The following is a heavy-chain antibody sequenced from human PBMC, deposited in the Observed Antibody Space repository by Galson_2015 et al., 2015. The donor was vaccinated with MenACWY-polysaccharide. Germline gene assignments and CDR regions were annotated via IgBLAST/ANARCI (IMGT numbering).Heavy chain of an antibody. D-gene: IGHD4/OR15-4a*01. V-gene: IGHV3-23*01. CDR3: AKGSYRANAVLSYYYYYMDA. CDR2: ITPTGGTP. Sequence: SLRLSCAASAFDFNKYVMNWVHQPPGKGLQWVSSITPTGGTPYYADSVRGRFTITRDNSKNTLYLQMNSLGAEDTAVYYCAKGSYRANAVLSYYYYYMDAWGKGTTVTVSS. J-gene: IGHJ6*03. CDR1: AFDFNKYV.